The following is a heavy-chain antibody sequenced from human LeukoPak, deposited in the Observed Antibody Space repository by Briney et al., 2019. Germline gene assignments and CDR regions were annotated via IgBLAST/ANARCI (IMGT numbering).Heavy chain of an antibody. V-gene: IGHV1-69*06. CDR2: IIPIFGTA. Sequence: SVKVSCKASGGTFSSYAISWVRQAPGQGLEWMGGIIPIFGTANYAQKFQGRVTITADKSTSTAYMELSSLRSADTAVYYCARDPGDEYASGWYPPGFDPWGQGTLVTVSS. J-gene: IGHJ5*02. CDR3: ARDPGDEYASGWYPPGFDP. D-gene: IGHD6-19*01. CDR1: GGTFSSYA.